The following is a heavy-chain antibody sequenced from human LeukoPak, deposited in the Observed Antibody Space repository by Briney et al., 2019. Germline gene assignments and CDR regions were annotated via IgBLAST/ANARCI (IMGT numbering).Heavy chain of an antibody. CDR2: ISGSGGST. CDR3: AKDHPGILTGLYDY. V-gene: IGHV3-23*01. J-gene: IGHJ4*02. CDR1: GFTFSSDA. D-gene: IGHD3-9*01. Sequence: GGSLRLSCAASGFTFSSDAMSWVRQAPGKGLEWVSAISGSGGSTYYADSVKGRFTISRDNSKNTLYLQMNSLRAEDTAVYYCAKDHPGILTGLYDYWGQGTLVTVSS.